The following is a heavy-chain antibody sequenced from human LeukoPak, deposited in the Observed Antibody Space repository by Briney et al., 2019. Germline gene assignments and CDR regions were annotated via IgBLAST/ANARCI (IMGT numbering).Heavy chain of an antibody. CDR3: AKLQKGVVIIGFDY. Sequence: PGGSLRLSCAASGFTFSSYAMSWVRQAPGKGLEWVSAISGSGGSTYYADSVKGQFTISRDNSKNTLYLQMNSLRAEDTAVYYCAKLQKGVVIIGFDYWGQGTLVTVSS. J-gene: IGHJ4*02. D-gene: IGHD3-3*01. CDR2: ISGSGGST. V-gene: IGHV3-23*01. CDR1: GFTFSSYA.